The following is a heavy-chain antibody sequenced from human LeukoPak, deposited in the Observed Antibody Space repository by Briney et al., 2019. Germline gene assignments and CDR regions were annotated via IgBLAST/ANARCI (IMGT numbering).Heavy chain of an antibody. CDR3: ASKYSYGKTYYYYYGMDV. CDR2: INPNSGGT. D-gene: IGHD5-18*01. J-gene: IGHJ6*02. CDR1: GYIFSTHG. Sequence: ASVKVSCKASGYIFSTHGISWVRQAPGQGLDWVGWINPNSGGTNYAQKFQGRVTMTRDTSISTAYMELSRLRSDDTAVYYCASKYSYGKTYYYYYGMDVWGQGTTVTVSS. V-gene: IGHV1-2*02.